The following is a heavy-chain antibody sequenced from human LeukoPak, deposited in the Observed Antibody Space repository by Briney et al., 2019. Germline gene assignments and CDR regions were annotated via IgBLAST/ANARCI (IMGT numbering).Heavy chain of an antibody. CDR1: GYTFTSYG. CDR3: ASQRERGPPLRVEFDY. V-gene: IGHV1-18*01. D-gene: IGHD3-22*01. CDR2: ISAYNGNT. Sequence: ASVKVSCKASGYTFTSYGISWVRQAPGQGLEWMGWISAYNGNTNYAQKLQGRVTMTTDTSTSTAYMELRSLRSDDTAVYYCASQRERGPPLRVEFDYWGQGTLVTVSS. J-gene: IGHJ4*02.